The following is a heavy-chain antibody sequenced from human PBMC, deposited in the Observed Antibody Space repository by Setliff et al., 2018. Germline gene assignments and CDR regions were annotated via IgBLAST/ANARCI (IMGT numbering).Heavy chain of an antibody. V-gene: IGHV3-48*04. CDR1: GFTFSSYT. D-gene: IGHD3-22*01. CDR2: ISSSSSTT. Sequence: GGSLRLSCAASGFTFSSYTMNWVRQAPGKGLEWVSYISSSSSTTYYADSVKGRFTISRDNAKNSLYLQMNSLRAEDTAVYYCARDAKIVVVHNPYYFDQWGQGTLVTVSS. J-gene: IGHJ4*02. CDR3: ARDAKIVVVHNPYYFDQ.